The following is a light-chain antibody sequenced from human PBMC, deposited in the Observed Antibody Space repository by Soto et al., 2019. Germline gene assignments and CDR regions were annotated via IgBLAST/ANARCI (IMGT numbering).Light chain of an antibody. CDR3: QTWGTGIVV. Sequence: QPVLTQSPSASASLGASVKLTCTLSSGHNNYAIAWHQQQPEKGPRYLMKLNSDGSHSKGDGIPDRFSGSSSGAERYLTISSLRSEDEADYYCQTWGTGIVVFGGGTKLTVL. V-gene: IGLV4-69*01. CDR1: SGHNNYA. J-gene: IGLJ2*01. CDR2: LNSDGSH.